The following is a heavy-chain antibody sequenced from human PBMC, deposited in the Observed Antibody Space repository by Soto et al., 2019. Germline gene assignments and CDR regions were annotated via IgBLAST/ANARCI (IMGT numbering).Heavy chain of an antibody. CDR1: GYTFTGYY. CDR2: INPNSGGT. Sequence: QVQLVQSGAEVKKPGASVKVSCKASGYTFTGYYMHWVRQAPGQGLEWMGWINPNSGGTNYAQKFQGWVTMTRDTSIRTAYVELSRLRSDDTAVYYCARDQYYYGSGSYYSHYYGMDVWGQGTTVTVSS. CDR3: ARDQYYYGSGSYYSHYYGMDV. D-gene: IGHD3-10*01. J-gene: IGHJ6*02. V-gene: IGHV1-2*04.